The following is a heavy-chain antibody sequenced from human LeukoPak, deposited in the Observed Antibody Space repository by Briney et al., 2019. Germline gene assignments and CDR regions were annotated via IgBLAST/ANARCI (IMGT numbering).Heavy chain of an antibody. CDR2: ISYDGSNK. J-gene: IGHJ4*02. Sequence: GRSLRLSCAASGFTFSSYAMHWVRQAPGKGLEGVAVISYDGSNKYYADSVKGRFTISRNNSKNTLYRQMNSLRAEETAVYYCARDSLRFLEWPTLDYWGQGTLVTVSS. V-gene: IGHV3-30*07. CDR1: GFTFSSYA. D-gene: IGHD3-3*01. CDR3: ARDSLRFLEWPTLDY.